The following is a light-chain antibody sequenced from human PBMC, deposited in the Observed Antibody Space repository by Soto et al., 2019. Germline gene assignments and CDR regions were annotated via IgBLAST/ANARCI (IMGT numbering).Light chain of an antibody. CDR1: QSVSSY. J-gene: IGKJ1*01. V-gene: IGKV3-20*01. CDR3: QQYGSSGRT. Sequence: EIVMTQSPATLSVSPGERATLSCMASQSVSSYLAWYQQKPGQAPRLLIYGASSRATGIPDRFSGSGSGTDFTLTISILEPEDFAVYYCQQYGSSGRTVGQGTKGDIK. CDR2: GAS.